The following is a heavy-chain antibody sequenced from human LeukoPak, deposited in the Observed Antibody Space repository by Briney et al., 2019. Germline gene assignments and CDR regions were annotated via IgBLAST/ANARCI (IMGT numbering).Heavy chain of an antibody. D-gene: IGHD3-9*01. V-gene: IGHV1-2*02. Sequence: ASVKVSCKASGYTFTGYYMHWVRQAPGQGLEWMGWINPNSGGTNYAQKFQGRVTMTEDTSTDTAYMELSSLRSEDTAVYYCATAYYDILTGSRPLDYWGQGTLVTVSS. CDR3: ATAYYDILTGSRPLDY. J-gene: IGHJ4*02. CDR1: GYTFTGYY. CDR2: INPNSGGT.